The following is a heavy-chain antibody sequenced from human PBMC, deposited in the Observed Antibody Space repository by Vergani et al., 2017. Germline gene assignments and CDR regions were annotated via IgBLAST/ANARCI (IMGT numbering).Heavy chain of an antibody. V-gene: IGHV3-21*01. CDR1: GFTFSSYS. J-gene: IGHJ4*02. CDR2: ISSSSSYI. Sequence: EVQLVESGGGLVKPGGSLRLSCAASGFTFSSYSMNGVRQAPGKGLEWVSSISSSSSYIYYADSVKGRFTISRDNAKNSLYLQMNSLRAEDTAVYYCARDLSGSYHQWGQGTLVTVSS. D-gene: IGHD1-26*01. CDR3: ARDLSGSYHQ.